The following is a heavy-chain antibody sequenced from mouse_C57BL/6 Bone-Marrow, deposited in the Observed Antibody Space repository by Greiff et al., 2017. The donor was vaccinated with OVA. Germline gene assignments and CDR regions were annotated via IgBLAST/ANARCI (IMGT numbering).Heavy chain of an antibody. CDR2: ISSGGSYT. CDR3: ARQRPGGMDY. J-gene: IGHJ4*01. CDR1: GFTFSSYG. V-gene: IGHV5-6*02. Sequence: EVKLEESGGDLVKPGGSLKLSCAASGFTFSSYGMSWVRQTPDKRLEWVATISSGGSYTYYPDNVKGRFTISRDNAKNTLYLQMSSLKSEDTAMYYCARQRPGGMDYWGQGTSVTVSS.